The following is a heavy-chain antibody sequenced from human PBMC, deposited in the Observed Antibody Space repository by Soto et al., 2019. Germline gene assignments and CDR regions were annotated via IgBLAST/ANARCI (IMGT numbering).Heavy chain of an antibody. D-gene: IGHD1-1*01. Sequence: QVQLVQSGAEVKKPGASVKVSCKAPRYIFTAYFMHWVRQAPGQGLEWMGWINPNNGATHYGLSFQGRVTMTRDLSISTASMELSSLRSDDTAVYYCASHDPGARFDPWGQGTLVIVSS. J-gene: IGHJ5*02. V-gene: IGHV1-2*02. CDR3: ASHDPGARFDP. CDR2: INPNNGAT. CDR1: RYIFTAYF.